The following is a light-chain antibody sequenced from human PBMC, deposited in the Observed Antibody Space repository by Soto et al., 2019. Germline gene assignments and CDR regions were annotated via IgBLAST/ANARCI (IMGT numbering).Light chain of an antibody. J-gene: IGKJ5*01. V-gene: IGKV3-11*01. CDR1: LNVNSY. Sequence: VLPQSPATLSLSPGESATLSCRASLNVNSYLAWYQQKPGQAPRLLIYDASNRAAGIPARFSGSGSGTDFTLTISRLEPEDFAVYYCQQYGSSITVGQGTRLEIK. CDR3: QQYGSSIT. CDR2: DAS.